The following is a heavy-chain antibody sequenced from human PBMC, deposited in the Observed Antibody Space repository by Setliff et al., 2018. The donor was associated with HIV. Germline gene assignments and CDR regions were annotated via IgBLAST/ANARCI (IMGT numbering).Heavy chain of an antibody. V-gene: IGHV3-9*01. J-gene: IGHJ4*02. Sequence: GGSLRLSCAASGFTFDDYAMHWVRQAPRKGLEWVSSISWNSGTIGYADSVKGRFTISRDNAKKSLYLQMNSLRAEDTALYYCATIWMRGAYFDYWGQGALVTVSS. CDR1: GFTFDDYA. D-gene: IGHD3-3*01. CDR2: ISWNSGTI. CDR3: ATIWMRGAYFDY.